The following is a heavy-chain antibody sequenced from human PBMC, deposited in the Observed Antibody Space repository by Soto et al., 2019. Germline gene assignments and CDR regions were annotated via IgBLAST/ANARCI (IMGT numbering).Heavy chain of an antibody. Sequence: GGSLRLSCAASGFTFSSYAMSWIRQAPGKGLEWVSAISGSGGSTYYADSVKGRFTISRDNSKNTLYLQMNSLRAEDTAVYYCAKNPNVAYYDYIWGSYRADYWGQGTLVTVSS. CDR1: GFTFSSYA. D-gene: IGHD3-16*02. V-gene: IGHV3-23*01. CDR3: AKNPNVAYYDYIWGSYRADY. J-gene: IGHJ4*02. CDR2: ISGSGGST.